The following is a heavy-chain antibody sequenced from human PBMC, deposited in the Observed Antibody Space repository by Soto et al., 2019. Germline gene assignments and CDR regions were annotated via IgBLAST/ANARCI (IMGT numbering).Heavy chain of an antibody. J-gene: IGHJ4*02. CDR3: ARDVDYGDSWDPLFDY. V-gene: IGHV4-30-4*01. CDR2: IYYSGST. CDR1: GGSISSGDYY. Sequence: PSETLSLTCTVSGGSISSGDYYWSWIRQPPGKGLEWIGYIYYSGSTYYNPSLKSRVTISVDTSKNQFSLKLSSVTAADTAVYYCARDVDYGDSWDPLFDYWGQGTLVTVSS. D-gene: IGHD4-17*01.